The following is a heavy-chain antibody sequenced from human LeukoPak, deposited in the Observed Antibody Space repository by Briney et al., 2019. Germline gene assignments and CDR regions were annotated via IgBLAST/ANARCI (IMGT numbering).Heavy chain of an antibody. CDR3: AKDPNGAHVGTFDM. CDR1: GFTFRSYG. D-gene: IGHD4-17*01. V-gene: IGHV3-23*01. CDR2: ISGNGGRT. J-gene: IGHJ3*02. Sequence: GGSLRLSCAASGFTFRSYGMSWVRQAPGKGLEWVSFISGNGGRTDYAESVKGRFTISRDNSKNTVYLQMNSLRDEDTATYYCAKDPNGAHVGTFDMWGQGTMVTVSS.